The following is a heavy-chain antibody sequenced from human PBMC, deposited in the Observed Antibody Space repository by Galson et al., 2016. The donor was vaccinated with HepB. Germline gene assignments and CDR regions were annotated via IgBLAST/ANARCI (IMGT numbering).Heavy chain of an antibody. Sequence: SLRLSCAASGFTFDDYAMHWVRQAPGKGLEWVSGISWNSGSIGYADSVKGRFTISRDNAKNSLDLQMSGLRAEDTALYYCAKSWSYHVFDSWGRGISVTVSS. J-gene: IGHJ4*02. D-gene: IGHD1-14*01. V-gene: IGHV3-9*01. CDR1: GFTFDDYA. CDR3: AKSWSYHVFDS. CDR2: ISWNSGSI.